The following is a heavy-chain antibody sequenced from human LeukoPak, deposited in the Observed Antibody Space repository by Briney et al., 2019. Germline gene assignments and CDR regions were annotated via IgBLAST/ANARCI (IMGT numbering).Heavy chain of an antibody. V-gene: IGHV4-4*09. CDR2: IYTSGSA. J-gene: IGHJ3*02. CDR1: GGFISSYY. Sequence: SETLSLTCTVSGGFISSYYWSWIRQPPGKGLEWIGYIYTSGSANYNPSLKSRGTISVDTSKNQFSLKLTSVPAEDTAVYYCARHKQGDAFDIWGQGTMVTVSS. CDR3: ARHKQGDAFDI. D-gene: IGHD1/OR15-1a*01.